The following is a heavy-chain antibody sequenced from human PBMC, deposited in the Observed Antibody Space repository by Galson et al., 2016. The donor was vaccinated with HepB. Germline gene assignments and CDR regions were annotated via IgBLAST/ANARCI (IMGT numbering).Heavy chain of an antibody. CDR2: IYYSGTT. Sequence: SETLSLTCTVSGGSVSSGSYYWTWFRQPPGKGLEWIGYIYYSGTTNYNPSLNSRVTISIDTSKNQFSLSLSSVTAADTAVYYCAATPRMIFGPVILGGRDFWGQGTLLTVSS. CDR3: AATPRMIFGPVILGGRDF. J-gene: IGHJ4*02. V-gene: IGHV4-61*01. CDR1: GGSVSSGSYY. D-gene: IGHD3/OR15-3a*01.